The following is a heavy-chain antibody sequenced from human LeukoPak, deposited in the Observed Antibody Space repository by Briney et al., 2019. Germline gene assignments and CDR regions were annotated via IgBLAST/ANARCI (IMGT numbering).Heavy chain of an antibody. Sequence: SETLSLTCGVYGGSFSGYYWSWIRQPPGKGLEWIGEINHSGSTNYNPSLKSRVTISVDTSKNQFSLKLSSVTAADTAVYYCASRYCSGGSCASDAFDIWGQGTMVTVSS. V-gene: IGHV4-34*01. CDR2: INHSGST. CDR3: ASRYCSGGSCASDAFDI. CDR1: GGSFSGYY. J-gene: IGHJ3*02. D-gene: IGHD2-15*01.